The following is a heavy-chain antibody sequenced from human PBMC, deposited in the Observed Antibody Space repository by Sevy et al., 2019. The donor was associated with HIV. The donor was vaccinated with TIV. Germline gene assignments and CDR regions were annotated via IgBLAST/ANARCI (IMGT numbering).Heavy chain of an antibody. CDR3: AAEDMATVGGPLRVFNM. Sequence: ASVKVSCTASGIIFSNSAVQWVRQTRGPRLEWIGWIVVGSGVSNYAQKFEGRVTLSRDMSTRTAYMELSSLRSEDTAVYFCAAEDMATVGGPLRVFNMWGQGTMVTVS. CDR2: IVVGSGVS. CDR1: GIIFSNSA. D-gene: IGHD3-16*01. V-gene: IGHV1-58*01. J-gene: IGHJ3*02.